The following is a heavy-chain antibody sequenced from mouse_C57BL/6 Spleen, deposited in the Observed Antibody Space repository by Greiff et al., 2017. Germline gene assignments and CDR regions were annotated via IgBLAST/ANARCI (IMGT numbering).Heavy chain of an antibody. CDR2: INPNNGGT. D-gene: IGHD1-1*01. V-gene: IGHV1-26*01. CDR1: GYTFTDYY. CDR3: ASGGYYGSSSFAY. J-gene: IGHJ3*01. Sequence: VQLQQSGPELVKPGASVKISCKASGYTFTDYYMNWVKQSDGKSLEWIGDINPNNGGTSYNQKFKGKATLTVDKSSSTAYMELRSLTSEDSAVYYCASGGYYGSSSFAYWGQGTLVTVSA.